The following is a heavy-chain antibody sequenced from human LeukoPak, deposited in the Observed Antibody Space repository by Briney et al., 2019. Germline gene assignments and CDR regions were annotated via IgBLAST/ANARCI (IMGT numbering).Heavy chain of an antibody. CDR3: AKGPPGSDNDWYFDL. CDR2: INPSGGST. V-gene: IGHV1-46*01. D-gene: IGHD6-19*01. Sequence: GASVKVSCKASGYTFTSYYMHWVRQAPGQGREWMGIINPSGGSTSYAQKFQGRVTMTRDTSTSTVYMELSSLRSEDTAVYFCAKGPPGSDNDWYFDLWGRGTLVTVSS. J-gene: IGHJ2*01. CDR1: GYTFTSYY.